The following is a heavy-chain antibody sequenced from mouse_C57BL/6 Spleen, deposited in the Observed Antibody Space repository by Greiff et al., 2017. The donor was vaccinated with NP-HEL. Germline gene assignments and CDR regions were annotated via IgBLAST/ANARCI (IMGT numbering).Heavy chain of an antibody. CDR2: IYPGDGDT. Sequence: VKLQESGPELVKPGASVKISCKASGYAFSSSWMNWVKQRPGKGLEWIGRIYPGDGDTNYNGKFKGKATLTADKSSSTAYMQLSSLTSEDSAVYFCAREKYYGSSYWYFDVWGTGTTVTVSS. CDR1: GYAFSSSW. D-gene: IGHD1-1*01. CDR3: AREKYYGSSYWYFDV. V-gene: IGHV1-82*01. J-gene: IGHJ1*03.